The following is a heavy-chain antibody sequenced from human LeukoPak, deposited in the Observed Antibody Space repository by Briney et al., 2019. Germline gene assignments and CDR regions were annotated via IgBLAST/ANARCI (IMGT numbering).Heavy chain of an antibody. CDR3: ARGIAFDF. D-gene: IGHD2-21*01. CDR2: TKQDGREQ. V-gene: IGHV3-7*01. CDR1: GFTFSSYW. J-gene: IGHJ4*02. Sequence: GGSLRLSCAASGFTFSSYWMSWVRQAPGKGREWVHNTKQDGREQYYVDSVKGRFTIARDNAENSLYLQMSSLRAEDTAVYYWARGIAFDFWGQGTLVTVSS.